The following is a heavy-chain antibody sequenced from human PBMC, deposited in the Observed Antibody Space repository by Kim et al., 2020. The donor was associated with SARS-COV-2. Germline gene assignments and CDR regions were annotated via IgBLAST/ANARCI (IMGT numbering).Heavy chain of an antibody. J-gene: IGHJ4*02. CDR3: ARRLLALGTKGIDS. Sequence: SETLSLTCAVYGGSFSGYYWSWIRQPPGKGLEWVAEINHSGSTNYNPSPKSRCTIPVDTSKNEFSLRMISVTAADTAIYYCARRLLALGTKGIDSWGQGTLVTVSS. V-gene: IGHV4-34*01. D-gene: IGHD3-3*02. CDR2: INHSGST. CDR1: GGSFSGYY.